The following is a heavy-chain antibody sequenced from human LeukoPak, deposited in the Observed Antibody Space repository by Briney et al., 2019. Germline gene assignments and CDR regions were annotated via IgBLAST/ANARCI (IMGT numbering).Heavy chain of an antibody. J-gene: IGHJ4*02. CDR2: IYYSGSI. CDR3: AAVVGATDY. Sequence: SETLSLTCTVSGASISSYYWSWIRQPPGQGLEWIGYIYYSGSINYSPSLKSRVSISVDTSKNQFSLKLSSVTAADTAVYYCAAVVGATDYWGQGTLVTVSS. CDR1: GASISSYY. V-gene: IGHV4-59*12. D-gene: IGHD1-26*01.